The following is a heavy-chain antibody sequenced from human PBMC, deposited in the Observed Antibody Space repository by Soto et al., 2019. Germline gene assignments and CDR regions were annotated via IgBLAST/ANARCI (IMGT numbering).Heavy chain of an antibody. D-gene: IGHD2-2*01. CDR3: ARRSAYCSSTSCYYSAFDI. CDR2: IYPGDSDT. Sequence: GESLKISWKGSGYSFTSYWIGWVRQMPGKGLEWMGIIYPGDSDTRYSPSFQGQVTISADKSISTAYLQWSSLKASDTAMYYCARRSAYCSSTSCYYSAFDIWGQGTMVTVSS. V-gene: IGHV5-51*01. J-gene: IGHJ3*02. CDR1: GYSFTSYW.